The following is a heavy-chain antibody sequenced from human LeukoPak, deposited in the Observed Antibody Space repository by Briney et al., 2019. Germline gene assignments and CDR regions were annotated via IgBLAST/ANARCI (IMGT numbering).Heavy chain of an antibody. D-gene: IGHD3-3*01. CDR1: GFTFSSYS. Sequence: PGGSLRLSCAASGFTFSSYSMNWVRQAPGKGLEWVSSISSSSSYIYYADSVKGRFTISRDNAKNSLYLQMNSLRAEDTAVYYCAKGDYDFWSGYLRYWGQGTLVTVSS. CDR2: ISSSSSYI. J-gene: IGHJ4*02. V-gene: IGHV3-21*01. CDR3: AKGDYDFWSGYLRY.